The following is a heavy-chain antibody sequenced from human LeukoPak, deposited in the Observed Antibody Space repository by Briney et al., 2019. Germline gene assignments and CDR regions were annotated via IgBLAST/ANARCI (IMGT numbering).Heavy chain of an antibody. V-gene: IGHV4-59*08. CDR1: GGSISSYY. Sequence: SETLSLTCTVSGGSISSYYWSWIRQPPGKGLEWIGYIYYSGSTNYNPSLRSRVTISVDTSKNQFSLKLSSVTAADTAVYYCARTSSTVGLHYFDYWGQGTLVTVSS. CDR3: ARTSSTVGLHYFDY. J-gene: IGHJ4*02. CDR2: IYYSGST. D-gene: IGHD2-2*01.